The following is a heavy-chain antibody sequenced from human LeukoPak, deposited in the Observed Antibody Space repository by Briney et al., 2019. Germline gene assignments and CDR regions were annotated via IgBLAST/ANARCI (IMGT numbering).Heavy chain of an antibody. V-gene: IGHV4-59*01. CDR2: IYYSGST. J-gene: IGHJ4*02. Sequence: SETLSLTCTVSGGSISSYYWSWIRQPPGKGLEWIGYIYYSGSTNYNPSLKSRVTISVDTSKSQFSLKLSSVTAADTAVYYCARALTTTTTPFDYWGQGTLVTVSS. D-gene: IGHD4-11*01. CDR1: GGSISSYY. CDR3: ARALTTTTTPFDY.